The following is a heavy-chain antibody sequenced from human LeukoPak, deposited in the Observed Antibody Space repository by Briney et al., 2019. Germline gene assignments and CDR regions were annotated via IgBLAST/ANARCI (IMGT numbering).Heavy chain of an antibody. V-gene: IGHV4-59*12. D-gene: IGHD4-17*01. CDR2: IYYSGST. CDR3: ARRSLYGKKVQFDY. J-gene: IGHJ4*02. Sequence: SETLSLTCTVSGGSISSYYWSWIRQPPGKGLEWIGYIYYSGSTNYNPSLKSRVTISVDTSKNQFSLKLSSVTAADTAVYYCARRSLYGKKVQFDYWGQGTLVTVSS. CDR1: GGSISSYY.